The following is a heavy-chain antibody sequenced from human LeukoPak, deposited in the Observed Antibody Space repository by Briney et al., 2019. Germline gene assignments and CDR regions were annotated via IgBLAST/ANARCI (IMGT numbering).Heavy chain of an antibody. V-gene: IGHV3-15*01. CDR1: GFPFTNAW. CDR2: IKSKTDGGTA. J-gene: IGHJ6*03. CDR3: TPDLMDV. Sequence: GGSLRLSCVVSGFPFTNAWMSWVRQAPGKGLEWVGRIKSKTDGGTADYAAPVRGRFTMWRDDARSALYLQMNSLQTEDTAVYYCTPDLMDVWGKGTTVTLSS.